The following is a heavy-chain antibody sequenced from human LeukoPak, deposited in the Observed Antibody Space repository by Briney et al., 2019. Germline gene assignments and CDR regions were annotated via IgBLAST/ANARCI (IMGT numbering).Heavy chain of an antibody. J-gene: IGHJ4*02. D-gene: IGHD5-18*01. CDR3: AKRSGSNYGYNDY. CDR2: ITNSGDYT. CDR1: GFTFSSYA. Sequence: GGSLRLSCAASGFTFSSYAITWVRQAPGKGLEWVSAITNSGDYTDYADSVKGRFTISRDNSKSTLYLQMNSLRAEDTAVYYCAKRSGSNYGYNDYWGQGTRVTVSS. V-gene: IGHV3-23*01.